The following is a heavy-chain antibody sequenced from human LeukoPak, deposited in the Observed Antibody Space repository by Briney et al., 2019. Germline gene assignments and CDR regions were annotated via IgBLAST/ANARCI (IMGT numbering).Heavy chain of an antibody. CDR1: GFTFSSYA. J-gene: IGHJ4*02. CDR2: ISGSGGST. CDR3: AKDLGGSGWYGFWYFDY. D-gene: IGHD6-13*01. Sequence: GGSLRLSCAASGFTFSSYAMSWVRQAPGKGLEWVSGISGSGGSTYYADSVKGRFTISRDNSKNTLYMQMNSLRAEDTAVYYCAKDLGGSGWYGFWYFDYWGQGTLVTVSS. V-gene: IGHV3-23*01.